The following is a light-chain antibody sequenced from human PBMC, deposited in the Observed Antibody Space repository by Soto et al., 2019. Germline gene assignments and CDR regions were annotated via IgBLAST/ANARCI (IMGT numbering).Light chain of an antibody. V-gene: IGLV1-40*01. CDR2: GNT. CDR1: SANIGAGYD. Sequence: QSVLTQPPSVSGSPGQSVTISCTRSSANIGAGYDVHWYQQLPGAAPKLLIYGNTNRPSGVSDRFSGSKSGTSASLAITGLRPEDEADYYCQSYASSPSSTFVFGTGTQLTVL. CDR3: QSYASSPSSTFV. J-gene: IGLJ1*01.